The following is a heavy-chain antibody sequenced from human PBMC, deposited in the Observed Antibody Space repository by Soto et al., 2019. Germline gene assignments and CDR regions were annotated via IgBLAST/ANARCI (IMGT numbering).Heavy chain of an antibody. D-gene: IGHD3-16*02. CDR3: ATAAYRSAASLPSLDT. CDR2: VTGSGTGL. V-gene: IGHV3-23*01. J-gene: IGHJ5*02. CDR1: GFTFSKDG. Sequence: GASLSLSSVAEGFTFSKDGTHCVGQGPGEGQEWVSGVTGSGTGLYYADSVKGRFTVSRDNSKDTLYLEMNSLKADDTAVYYCATAAYRSAASLPSLDTWGQGTVVTVYS.